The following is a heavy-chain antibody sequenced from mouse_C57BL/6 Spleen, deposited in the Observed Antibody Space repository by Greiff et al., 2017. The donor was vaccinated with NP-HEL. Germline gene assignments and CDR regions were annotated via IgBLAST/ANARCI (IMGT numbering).Heavy chain of an antibody. J-gene: IGHJ4*01. D-gene: IGHD2-1*01. CDR1: GFTFSSYG. CDR3: ARHGNYSHAMDY. CDR2: ISSGGSYT. Sequence: DVKLVESGGDLVKPGGSLKLSCAASGFTFSSYGMSWVRQTPDKRLEWVATISSGGSYTYYPDSVKGRFTISRDNAKNTLYLQMSSLKSEDTAMYYCARHGNYSHAMDYWGQGTSVTVSS. V-gene: IGHV5-6*02.